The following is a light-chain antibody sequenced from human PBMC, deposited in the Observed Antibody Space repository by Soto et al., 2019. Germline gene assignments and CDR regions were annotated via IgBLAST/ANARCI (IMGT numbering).Light chain of an antibody. V-gene: IGKV3-11*01. CDR2: DAS. Sequence: EIVLTQSPATLSLSPGDRATLSCRASQSVSSYLAWYQQRPGQAPRLLIYDASNSATGIPASFSGSGSCADFTLNISSLEAEDFFVYYCQHRSNWPPFTFCPVTNVDIK. CDR1: QSVSSY. CDR3: QHRSNWPPFT. J-gene: IGKJ3*01.